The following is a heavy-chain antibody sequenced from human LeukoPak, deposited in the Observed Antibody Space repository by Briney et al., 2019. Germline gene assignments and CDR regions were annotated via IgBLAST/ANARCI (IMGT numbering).Heavy chain of an antibody. CDR2: IYYSGST. D-gene: IGHD3-9*01. J-gene: IGHJ3*02. CDR1: GGSISSGDYY. V-gene: IGHV4-30-4*08. Sequence: SETLSLTCTVSGGSISSGDYYWSWIRQPPGKGLEWIGYIYYSGSTYYNPSLKSRVTISVDTSKNQFSLKLSSVTAADTAVYYCARLFSTWTTRLLFDIWGQGTMVTVSS. CDR3: ARLFSTWTTRLLFDI.